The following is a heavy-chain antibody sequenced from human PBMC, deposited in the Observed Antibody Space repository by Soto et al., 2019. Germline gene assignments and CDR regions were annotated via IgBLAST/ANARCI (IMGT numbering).Heavy chain of an antibody. CDR3: MRGGMDV. CDR1: GFTFSSYS. CDR2: ISSSSGYM. J-gene: IGHJ6*02. Sequence: EVQLVESVGGLVKPGGSLRLSCAASGFTFSSYSMNWVRQAPGKGLEWVSSISSSSGYMYYADSVKGRFTISRDNAKNSLHLQMTSLRAEETAVYYCMRGGMDVWGQGTMVTVSS. V-gene: IGHV3-21*01.